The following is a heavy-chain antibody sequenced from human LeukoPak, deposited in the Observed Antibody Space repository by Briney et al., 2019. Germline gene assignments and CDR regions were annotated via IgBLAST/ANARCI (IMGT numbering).Heavy chain of an antibody. D-gene: IGHD3-3*01. CDR2: IYYSGST. J-gene: IGHJ6*03. V-gene: IGHV4-59*01. Sequence: PSETLALTCTVSGGSISSYYWSWIRQPPGKGLEWIGYIYYSGSTNYNPSLKSRVTISVDTSKNQFSLKLSSVTAADTAVYYCARQVSRFLGWSARFYMDVWGKGTTVTVSS. CDR1: GGSISSYY. CDR3: ARQVSRFLGWSARFYMDV.